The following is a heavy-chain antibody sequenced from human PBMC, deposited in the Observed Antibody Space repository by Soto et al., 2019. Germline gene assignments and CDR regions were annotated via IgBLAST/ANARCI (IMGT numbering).Heavy chain of an antibody. Sequence: SQTLSLTCVISGDRVSSNRAAWNWVRQSPSRGLEWLGRTYYRAKWYDDYAVSVKSRITISLDTSKNQFSLHLKSVTPEDTAVYYCATGAARRYCSGNTCCSASNYYGMDVWGQGTTVTVSS. J-gene: IGHJ6*02. CDR1: GDRVSSNRAA. D-gene: IGHD2-15*01. V-gene: IGHV6-1*01. CDR2: TYYRAKWYD. CDR3: ATGAARRYCSGNTCCSASNYYGMDV.